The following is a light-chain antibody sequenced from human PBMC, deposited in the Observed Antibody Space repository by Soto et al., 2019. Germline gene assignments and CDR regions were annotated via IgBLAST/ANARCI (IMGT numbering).Light chain of an antibody. V-gene: IGLV2-14*01. Sequence: QAVVTQPASVSGSPGQSITISCTGTSSDVGDYNYVSWYQQHPGKAPKLLIYEVVNRPSGVSSRFSGSKSGNTASLTISGLQAEDEADYYCSSYTSSITLIFGGGTKLPVL. J-gene: IGLJ2*01. CDR2: EVV. CDR3: SSYTSSITLI. CDR1: SSDVGDYNY.